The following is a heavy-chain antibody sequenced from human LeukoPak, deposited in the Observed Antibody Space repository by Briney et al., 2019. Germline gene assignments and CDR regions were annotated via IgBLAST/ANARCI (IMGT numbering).Heavy chain of an antibody. V-gene: IGHV4-39*07. CDR1: GGSISSSSYY. CDR2: IYYRGST. D-gene: IGHD3-3*01. J-gene: IGHJ6*03. Sequence: SETLSLTCTVSGGSISSSSYYWGWIRQPPGKGLEWIGSIYYRGSTYYNPSLKSRVTMSVDTSKNQFSLKLSSVTAADTAVYYCARDGTTIFGVVIMSYYYMDVWGKGTTVTVSS. CDR3: ARDGTTIFGVVIMSYYYMDV.